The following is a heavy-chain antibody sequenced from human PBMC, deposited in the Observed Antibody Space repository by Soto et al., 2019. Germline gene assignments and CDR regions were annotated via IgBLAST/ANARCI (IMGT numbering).Heavy chain of an antibody. D-gene: IGHD6-19*01. V-gene: IGHV1-69*02. CDR3: ACNLGYSSGGGDY. CDR1: GGTFSSYT. J-gene: IGHJ4*02. Sequence: QVQLVQSGAEVKKPGSSVKVSCKASGGTFSSYTITWVRQAPGQGLEWMGRIIPVHGVVNYAQKFQGRVTITADESTTTAYKELGSLRSEETAMYYCACNLGYSSGGGDYWGQGTQVTVSS. CDR2: IIPVHGVV.